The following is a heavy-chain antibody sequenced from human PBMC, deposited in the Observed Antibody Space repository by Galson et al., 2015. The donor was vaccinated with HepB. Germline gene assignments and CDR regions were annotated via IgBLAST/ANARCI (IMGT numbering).Heavy chain of an antibody. CDR3: AKDVSYCSGTSCAGGFDY. Sequence: SLRLSCATSGFTFDDYAMHWVRQPPGKGLEWVSGISWNGANIGYADSVKGRFTIPRDSAKKSLYLQMNSLRAEDTALYYCAKDVSYCSGTSCAGGFDYWGRGTLVTVSS. J-gene: IGHJ4*02. CDR2: ISWNGANI. CDR1: GFTFDDYA. D-gene: IGHD2-2*01. V-gene: IGHV3-9*01.